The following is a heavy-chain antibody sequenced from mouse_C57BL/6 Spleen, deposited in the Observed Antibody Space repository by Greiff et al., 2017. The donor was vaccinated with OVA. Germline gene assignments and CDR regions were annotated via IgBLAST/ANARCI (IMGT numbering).Heavy chain of an antibody. V-gene: IGHV3-6*01. CDR2: ISYDGSN. CDR1: GYSITSGYY. D-gene: IGHD2-4*01. J-gene: IGHJ4*01. CDR3: ASDDYGAMDY. Sequence: EVQLQESGPGLVKPSQSLSLTCSVTGYSITSGYYWNWIRQFPGNKLEWMGYISYDGSNNYNPSLKNRISITRDTSKNQFFLKLNSVTTEDTATYYCASDDYGAMDYWGQGTSVTVSS.